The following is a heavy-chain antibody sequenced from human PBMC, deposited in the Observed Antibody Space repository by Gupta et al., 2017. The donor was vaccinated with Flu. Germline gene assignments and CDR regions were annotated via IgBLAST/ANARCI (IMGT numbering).Heavy chain of an antibody. CDR3: AKDWKWNYNNYGMNV. D-gene: IGHD1-7*01. CDR1: GFSFSNYG. CDR2: TSYDGSSK. Sequence: QEQVVESGGGVVQPGRSLRLPCAASGFSFSNYGMHWVRQAPGKGLEWVAVTSYDGSSKDYADSVKGRFTISRDNSKNTLYLQMNSLRTEDTAVYHCAKDWKWNYNNYGMNVWGQGTTVTVSS. J-gene: IGHJ6*02. V-gene: IGHV3-30*18.